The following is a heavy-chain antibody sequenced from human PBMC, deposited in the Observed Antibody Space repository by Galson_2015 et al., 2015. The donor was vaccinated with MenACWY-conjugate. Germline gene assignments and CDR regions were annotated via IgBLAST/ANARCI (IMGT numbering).Heavy chain of an antibody. Sequence: SVKVSCKASGVTVTAYAIPWVRQAPGQGLEWMGRIIPVLGIPNHAQKFQGRVTITADKSTTTVYMDMSSLRAEDSAVYYCARDGTHHYNSMDVWGQGTTVTVSS. CDR3: ARDGTHHYNSMDV. CDR2: IIPVLGIP. J-gene: IGHJ6*03. CDR1: GVTVTAYA. V-gene: IGHV1-69*04.